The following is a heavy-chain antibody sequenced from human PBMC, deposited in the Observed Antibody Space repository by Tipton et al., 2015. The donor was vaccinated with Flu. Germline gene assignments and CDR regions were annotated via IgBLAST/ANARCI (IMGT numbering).Heavy chain of an antibody. CDR1: GAPISSRSYY. D-gene: IGHD3/OR15-3a*01. CDR3: ARLKLFALVNHSYYYGLDV. V-gene: IGHV4-39*07. Sequence: TLSLTCTVSGAPISSRSYYWGWIRQPPGKGLEWIGCIYSSGSTYYNPSLKSRVTISLDTSKNQFSLKLSSVTAADTAVYYCARLKLFALVNHSYYYGLDVWGQGTTVTVS. CDR2: IYSSGST. J-gene: IGHJ6*02.